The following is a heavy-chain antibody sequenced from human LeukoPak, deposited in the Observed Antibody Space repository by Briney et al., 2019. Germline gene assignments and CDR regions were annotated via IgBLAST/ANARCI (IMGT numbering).Heavy chain of an antibody. J-gene: IGHJ4*02. V-gene: IGHV1-3*01. CDR2: INAGNGNT. CDR3: ARAGRPTVGGVTPLEHFDY. Sequence: GASVTVSCTASGYNFTTYTMHWVRQASGQRLEWMGWINAGNGNTKYSQKFQGRVTITRDTSASTAYMELSSLRSEDTAVYYCARAGRPTVGGVTPLEHFDYWGQGPLVTVSS. D-gene: IGHD3-16*01. CDR1: GYNFTTYT.